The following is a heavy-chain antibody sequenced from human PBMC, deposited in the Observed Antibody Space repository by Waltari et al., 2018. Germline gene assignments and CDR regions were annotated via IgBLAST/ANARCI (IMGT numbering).Heavy chain of an antibody. CDR2: INPSGGSR. Sequence: QVQLVQSGAEVTKPGASVKVSCKASGYTFTSDYMHWVRQAPRQGLEWMGIINPSGGSRSYAQTFQGRVTMTRDTSTRTVYRELSSLRSEDTAVDYCARYRRWELYGWGQGTLVTVSS. D-gene: IGHD1-26*01. V-gene: IGHV1-46*01. J-gene: IGHJ4*02. CDR1: GYTFTSDY. CDR3: ARYRRWELYG.